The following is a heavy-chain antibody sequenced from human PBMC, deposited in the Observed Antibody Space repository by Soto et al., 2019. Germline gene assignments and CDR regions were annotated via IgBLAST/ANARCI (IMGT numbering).Heavy chain of an antibody. CDR1: GYTLTTYV. CDR3: AKVGQYYYGMDV. Sequence: ASLKVSCSAPGYTLTTYVMHWVHQAPGQRLEWMGWINAGNDNTKYSEKFQGRVTITRDTSASTVYMELSSLSSEDTAVYYCAKVGQYYYGMDVRGQGTTVTVSS. V-gene: IGHV1-3*01. D-gene: IGHD3-3*01. J-gene: IGHJ6*02. CDR2: INAGNDNT.